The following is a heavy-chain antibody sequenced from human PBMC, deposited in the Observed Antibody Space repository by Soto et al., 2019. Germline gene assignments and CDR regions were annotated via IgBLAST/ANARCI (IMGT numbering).Heavy chain of an antibody. CDR2: IIPILGIA. D-gene: IGHD6-13*01. Sequence: SVKVSCKASGGTFSSYTISWVRQAPGQGLEWMGRIIPILGIANYAQKFQGRVTITADKSTSTAYMELSSLRSEDTAVYYCARTLGFSAAAAYFDYWSQGTLVTVSS. CDR3: ARTLGFSAAAAYFDY. V-gene: IGHV1-69*02. CDR1: GGTFSSYT. J-gene: IGHJ4*02.